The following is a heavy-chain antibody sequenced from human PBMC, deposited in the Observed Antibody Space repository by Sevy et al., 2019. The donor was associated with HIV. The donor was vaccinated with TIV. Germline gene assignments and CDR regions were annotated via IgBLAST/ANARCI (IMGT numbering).Heavy chain of an antibody. Sequence: VESLKISCKGFGNNFNSYWIGWVRQMPGKGLELMGFIYPSDSDTRYSPPFQGQVTISADKSISTAYLQWSSLKASDTAIYYCARSGYSGYAFDYWGQGTLVTVSS. CDR3: ARSGYSGYAFDY. V-gene: IGHV5-51*01. D-gene: IGHD5-12*01. J-gene: IGHJ4*02. CDR2: IYPSDSDT. CDR1: GNNFNSYW.